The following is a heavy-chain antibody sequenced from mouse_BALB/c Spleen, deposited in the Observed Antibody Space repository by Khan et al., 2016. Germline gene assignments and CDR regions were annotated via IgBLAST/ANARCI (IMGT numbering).Heavy chain of an antibody. J-gene: IGHJ3*01. D-gene: IGHD2-3*01. V-gene: IGHV5-6-4*01. CDR1: GFIFSSYT. CDR3: TNIYDGYYEFPY. Sequence: EVELVESGGDLVKPGGSLKLSCAASGFIFSSYTMSWVRQTPEKRLEWVATISSGGTYTYYPDRVQGRFTISRDNAKKTLHLQMSSLKSEDTAMYFCTNIYDGYYEFPYWGQGTLVTVSA. CDR2: ISSGGTYT.